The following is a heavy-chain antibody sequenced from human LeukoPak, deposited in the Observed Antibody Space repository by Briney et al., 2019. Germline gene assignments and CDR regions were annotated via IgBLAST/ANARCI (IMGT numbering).Heavy chain of an antibody. D-gene: IGHD3-22*01. Sequence: GGYLRLSCAASGFTFSSYAMNWVRQAPGKGLEWVSAISGNGGGTYYADSVKGRFTISRDNSKNTLYLQMNSLRAEDTALYYCAKDNYFDSSGYSDFAYWGQGTLVTVSS. J-gene: IGHJ4*02. CDR1: GFTFSSYA. CDR2: ISGNGGGT. V-gene: IGHV3-23*01. CDR3: AKDNYFDSSGYSDFAY.